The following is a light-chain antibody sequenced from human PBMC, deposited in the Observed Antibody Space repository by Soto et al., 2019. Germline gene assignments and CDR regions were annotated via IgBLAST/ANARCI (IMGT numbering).Light chain of an antibody. CDR3: QHYDSSLT. J-gene: IGKJ4*01. CDR2: GAS. Sequence: EIVLTQSPGTLSLSPGERATLSCRASQSVSSSYLAWYQQKPGQAPRLLLYGASSRATGIPDRFSGSGSGTYFTLTISSLEPDDFAVYYCQHYDSSLTFGGGTKVEIK. CDR1: QSVSSSY. V-gene: IGKV3-20*01.